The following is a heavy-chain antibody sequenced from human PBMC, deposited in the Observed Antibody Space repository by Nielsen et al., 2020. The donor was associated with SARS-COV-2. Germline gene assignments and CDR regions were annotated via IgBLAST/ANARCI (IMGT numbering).Heavy chain of an antibody. D-gene: IGHD3-22*01. CDR2: TNPHTGNT. V-gene: IGHV1-2*04. CDR3: ARRGHDNSGYYWDY. CDR1: GYTFTRYY. J-gene: IGHJ4*02. Sequence: ASVQVSCKASGYTFTRYYIHWVRQAPAQGLEWMVWTNPHTGNTKYAQKFQDWVTMTRDTSINTAYIELSRLRSDDMAVYFCARRGHDNSGYYWDYWGQGTLVTVSS.